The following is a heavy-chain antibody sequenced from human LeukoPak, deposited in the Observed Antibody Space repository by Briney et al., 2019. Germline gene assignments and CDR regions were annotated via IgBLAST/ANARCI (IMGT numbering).Heavy chain of an antibody. CDR2: IYHSGST. D-gene: IGHD6-19*01. V-gene: IGHV4-38-2*01. Sequence: RASETLSLTCAVSGYSISSGYYWGWIRQPPGKGLEWIGSIYHSGSTYYNPSLKSRVTISVDTSKNQFSLKLSSVTAADTAVYYCARLAPGSGGYSSGWDIDYWGQGTLVTVSS. CDR1: GYSISSGYY. J-gene: IGHJ4*02. CDR3: ARLAPGSGGYSSGWDIDY.